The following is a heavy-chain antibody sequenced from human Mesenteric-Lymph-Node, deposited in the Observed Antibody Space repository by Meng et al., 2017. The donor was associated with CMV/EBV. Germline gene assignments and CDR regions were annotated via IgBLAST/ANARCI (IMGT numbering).Heavy chain of an antibody. CDR1: GFNFAAYA. CDR3: ARDSLERTTSNDYYGMDL. Sequence: GGSLRLSCTASGFNFAAYAMSWVRQAPGKGLEWVGFSRSKVYSGITAYSASVKGRFTISRDNSKSIAYLQMNSLKIEDTAVYYCARDSLERTTSNDYYGMDLWGQGTTVTVSS. J-gene: IGHJ6*02. V-gene: IGHV3-49*04. D-gene: IGHD5-24*01. CDR2: SRSKVYSGIT.